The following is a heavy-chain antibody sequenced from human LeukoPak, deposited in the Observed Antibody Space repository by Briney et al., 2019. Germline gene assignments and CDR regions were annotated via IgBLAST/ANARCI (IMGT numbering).Heavy chain of an antibody. CDR1: GFTFSSYS. V-gene: IGHV3-48*04. CDR2: ISSSSSTI. CDR3: AREKPSSSWDYYFDY. Sequence: GGSLRLSCAASGFTFSSYSMNWVRQAPGKGLEWVSYISSSSSTIYYADSVKGRFTISRDNAKNSLYLQMNSLRAEDTAVYYCAREKPSSSWDYYFDYWGQGTLVTVSS. J-gene: IGHJ4*02. D-gene: IGHD6-13*01.